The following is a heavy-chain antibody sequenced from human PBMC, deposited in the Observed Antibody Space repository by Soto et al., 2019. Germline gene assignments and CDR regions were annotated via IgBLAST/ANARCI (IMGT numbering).Heavy chain of an antibody. D-gene: IGHD2-2*01. Sequence: EVQLVESGGGLVQPGGSLRLSCAASGFTFSSYWMHWVRQAPGKGLVWVSRINSDGSSTSYADSVKGRFTISRDNAKNTRYLQMNSLRAEDTAVYYCASGDCSSTSCYGGWFDPWGQGTLVTVSS. V-gene: IGHV3-74*01. J-gene: IGHJ5*02. CDR3: ASGDCSSTSCYGGWFDP. CDR2: INSDGSST. CDR1: GFTFSSYW.